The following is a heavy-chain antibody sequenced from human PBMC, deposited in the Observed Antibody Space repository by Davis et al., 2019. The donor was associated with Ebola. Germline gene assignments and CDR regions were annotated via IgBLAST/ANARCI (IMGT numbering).Heavy chain of an antibody. J-gene: IGHJ4*02. Sequence: MPSETLSLTCTASGASISTSSYYWGWIRQPPGKGLEWIGSIYYHGSTYYNPSLKSRVTISVDTSKNQFSLKLKSVTAADTAVYYCARPHSTWPYFFDYWGQGTLVTGSS. D-gene: IGHD5-12*01. CDR3: ARPHSTWPYFFDY. CDR2: IYYHGST. CDR1: GASISTSSYY. V-gene: IGHV4-39*01.